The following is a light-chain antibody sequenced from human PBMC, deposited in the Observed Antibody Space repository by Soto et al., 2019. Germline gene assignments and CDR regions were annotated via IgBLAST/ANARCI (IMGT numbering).Light chain of an antibody. Sequence: EIVLTRSPGTLSLSPGERATLSCRASQSVSSSYLGWYQQKRGQAPRLLIYGASSRATGIPDRFSGSGSGTDFTLTISRLEPEDFAVYYCHHYGSSPSWTFGQGTKVEIK. V-gene: IGKV3-20*01. CDR1: QSVSSSY. CDR2: GAS. J-gene: IGKJ1*01. CDR3: HHYGSSPSWT.